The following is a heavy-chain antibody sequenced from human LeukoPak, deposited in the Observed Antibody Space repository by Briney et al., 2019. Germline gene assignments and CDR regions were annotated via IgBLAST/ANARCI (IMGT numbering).Heavy chain of an antibody. D-gene: IGHD2/OR15-2a*01. CDR1: GGSISSYY. V-gene: IGHV4-4*07. Sequence: SETLSLTCTVSGGSISSYYWSWIRQPAGKGLEWIGRIYTSGSTNYNPSLKSRVTMSVDTSKNQFSLKLSSVTAADTAVYYCARDSNNQSKYRNGGFDPWGQGTLVTVSS. J-gene: IGHJ5*02. CDR2: IYTSGST. CDR3: ARDSNNQSKYRNGGFDP.